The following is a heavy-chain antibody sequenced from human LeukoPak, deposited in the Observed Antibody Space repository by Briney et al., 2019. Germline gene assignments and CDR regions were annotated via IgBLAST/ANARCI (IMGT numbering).Heavy chain of an antibody. Sequence: SETLSLTCAGYGGSLSGYYWSWIRQSPGKGLEWIGEINHSGSTNYNPSLKSRVTISVDTSKNQFSLKLSSVTAADTAVYYCAMSITMIIVIVKRPPTIDYWGQGTLVTVSS. V-gene: IGHV4-34*01. J-gene: IGHJ4*02. CDR2: INHSGST. D-gene: IGHD3-22*01. CDR1: GGSLSGYY. CDR3: AMSITMIIVIVKRPPTIDY.